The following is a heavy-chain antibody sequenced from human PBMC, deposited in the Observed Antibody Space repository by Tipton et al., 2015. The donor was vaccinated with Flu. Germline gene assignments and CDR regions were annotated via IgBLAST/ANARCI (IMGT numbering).Heavy chain of an antibody. CDR2: IYYSGST. Sequence: LRLSCTVSGGSISSTSYYWGWIRQPPGKGLEWIGNIYYSGSTYYNPSLMSRVTISVDTSKHQFSLGLTSVTAADTAVYYCARLGGSGWETGYWGQGTLVSVSS. J-gene: IGHJ4*02. CDR3: ARLGGSGWETGY. V-gene: IGHV4-39*01. CDR1: GGSISSTSYY. D-gene: IGHD6-19*01.